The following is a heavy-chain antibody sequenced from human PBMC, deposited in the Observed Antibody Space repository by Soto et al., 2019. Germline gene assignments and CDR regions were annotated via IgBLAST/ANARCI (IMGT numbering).Heavy chain of an antibody. J-gene: IGHJ4*02. Sequence: ASLKGYCNASGYTITSYGISGVLHTPGQGLEWMGWISAYNGNTNYAQKLQGRVTMTTDTSTSTAYMELRSLRSDDTAVYYCARDPGYGYYEIEFWGQGTLVTVSS. CDR3: ARDPGYGYYEIEF. CDR1: GYTITSYG. CDR2: ISAYNGNT. D-gene: IGHD5-18*01. V-gene: IGHV1-18*01.